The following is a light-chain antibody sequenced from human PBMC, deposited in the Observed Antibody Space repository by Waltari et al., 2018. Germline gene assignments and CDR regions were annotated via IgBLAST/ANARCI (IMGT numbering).Light chain of an antibody. CDR1: QSFGGTY. J-gene: IGKJ1*01. Sequence: EIVLTQSPGTLSLSPGDRATLSCRASQSFGGTYLAWYHQRPGQSPRLLIYGASSRATGIPDRCSGSGSGTEFTLTISSLEPEDFGVYYCQQYATSPRTFGQGTKVEGK. CDR2: GAS. V-gene: IGKV3-20*01. CDR3: QQYATSPRT.